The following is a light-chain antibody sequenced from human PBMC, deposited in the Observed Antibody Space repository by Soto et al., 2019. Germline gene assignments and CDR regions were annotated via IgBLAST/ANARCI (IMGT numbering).Light chain of an antibody. CDR1: QSVSSN. CDR3: QQYGSSPPIT. V-gene: IGKV3-20*01. J-gene: IGKJ5*01. CDR2: GAS. Sequence: EIVMTQSPATQSVSPGERATLSCRASQSVSSNLAWYQQKPGQAPRLLIYGASSRATGIPDRFSGSGSGTDFTLTISRLEPEDFAVYYCQQYGSSPPITFGHGTRLEIK.